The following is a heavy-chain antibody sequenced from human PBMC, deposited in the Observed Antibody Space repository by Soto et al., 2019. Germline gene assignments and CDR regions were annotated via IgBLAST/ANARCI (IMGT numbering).Heavy chain of an antibody. J-gene: IGHJ4*02. V-gene: IGHV3-9*01. CDR2: ISWNSLNI. CDR1: GFSFDDFG. D-gene: IGHD6-19*01. CDR3: AKGCGWRTGWPGYYFAS. Sequence: EVQLVEAGGGLVQPGRSLRLSCAASGFSFDDFGMHWVRQAPGKGLEWVSGISWNSLNIGYADSVKGRFTISRDNAKNPLVLQMTSLRDEDTAFYYCAKGCGWRTGWPGYYFASWGQAIRVTVPS.